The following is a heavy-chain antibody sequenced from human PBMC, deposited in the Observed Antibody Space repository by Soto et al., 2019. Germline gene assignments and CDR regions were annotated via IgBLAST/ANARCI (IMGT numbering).Heavy chain of an antibody. Sequence: GGSLRLSCAASGFTFSSYAMHWVRQAPGKGLEWVAVISYDGSNKYYADSVKGRFTISRDNSKNTLYLQMNSLRAEDTAVYYCARLFVQVAARRGGYFDYWGQGTLVTVSS. CDR3: ARLFVQVAARRGGYFDY. V-gene: IGHV3-30*04. CDR2: ISYDGSNK. CDR1: GFTFSSYA. D-gene: IGHD6-6*01. J-gene: IGHJ4*02.